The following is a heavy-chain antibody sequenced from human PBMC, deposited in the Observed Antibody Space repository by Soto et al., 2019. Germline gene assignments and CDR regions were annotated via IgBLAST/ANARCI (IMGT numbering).Heavy chain of an antibody. D-gene: IGHD2-8*01. CDR3: ARAPGVFDI. J-gene: IGHJ3*02. V-gene: IGHV1-46*03. CDR2: INPSGGSP. Sequence: GASVKVSCKASGYIFTSYFIHWVRQAPGQGLEWMGIINPSGGSPTYAQKFQGRVTMTTDTSTRTVYMELSSLRSQDKAVYYCARAPGVFDIWGHGTVVTVSS. CDR1: GYIFTSYF.